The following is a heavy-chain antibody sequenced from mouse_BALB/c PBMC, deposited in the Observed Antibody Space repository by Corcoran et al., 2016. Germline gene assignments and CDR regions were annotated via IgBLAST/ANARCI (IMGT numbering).Heavy chain of an antibody. J-gene: IGHJ4*01. Sequence: QIQLVQSGPELKKAGETVKISCKASGYSFTNYGMNWVKQAPGKGLKWMGWINTYTGEPTYADDFKGRFAFSLETSASTAYLQINNLKNEDTATYFCERKDGRYAMDYWGQGTSVTVSS. V-gene: IGHV9-3-1*01. D-gene: IGHD2-3*01. CDR2: INTYTGEP. CDR3: ERKDGRYAMDY. CDR1: GYSFTNYG.